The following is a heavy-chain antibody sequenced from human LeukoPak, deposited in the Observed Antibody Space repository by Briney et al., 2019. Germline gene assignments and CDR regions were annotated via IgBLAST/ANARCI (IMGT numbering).Heavy chain of an antibody. Sequence: GGALILSFSVSGITFGSYPMPWVRQAPGKGLEFVSEISFTGGSTYDADSQEGSFTISSDNSKNTLYLQMSSLRPDDMAVYDCVRLYDSSGYYSTWGHGTLGTVSS. CDR1: GITFGSYP. D-gene: IGHD3-22*01. CDR3: VRLYDSSGYYST. V-gene: IGHV3-64D*06. CDR2: ISFTGGST. J-gene: IGHJ4*01.